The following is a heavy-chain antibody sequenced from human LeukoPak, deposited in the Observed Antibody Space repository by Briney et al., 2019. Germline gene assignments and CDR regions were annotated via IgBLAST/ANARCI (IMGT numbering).Heavy chain of an antibody. Sequence: ASVKVSCKASGGTFSSYAISWVRQAPGQGLEWMGRIIPIFGTANYAQKFQGRVTITTDESTSTAYMELSSLRSEDTAVYYCASTNTAMVQYNWFDPWGQGTLVTVSS. J-gene: IGHJ5*02. D-gene: IGHD5-18*01. V-gene: IGHV1-69*05. CDR1: GGTFSSYA. CDR3: ASTNTAMVQYNWFDP. CDR2: IIPIFGTA.